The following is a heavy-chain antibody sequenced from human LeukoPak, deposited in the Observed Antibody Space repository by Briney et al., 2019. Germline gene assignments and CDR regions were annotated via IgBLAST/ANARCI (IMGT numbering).Heavy chain of an antibody. Sequence: GGSLRLSCSASGFTFSNYVMHWVRQAPGKGLEYVSVVTAGGSTYYADSVKGRFTISRDNSKDTLYLQMSSLRAEDTAVYYCVKDRGGSWAFDIWGQGTMVTVSS. V-gene: IGHV3-64D*09. CDR1: GFTFSNYV. CDR2: VTAGGST. D-gene: IGHD2-15*01. J-gene: IGHJ3*02. CDR3: VKDRGGSWAFDI.